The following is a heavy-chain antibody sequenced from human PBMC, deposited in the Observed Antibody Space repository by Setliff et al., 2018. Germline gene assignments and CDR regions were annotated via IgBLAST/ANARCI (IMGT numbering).Heavy chain of an antibody. Sequence: SETLSLTCTVSGGSISSGGYYWSWVRQPPGKGLEWIGSIYYSGSTYYNPSLKSRVTISVDKSTNQFSLKLNSVTAADTAVYYCVRTDYSDGRYSMDVWGKGTTVTVS. V-gene: IGHV4-39*07. J-gene: IGHJ6*03. CDR3: VRTDYSDGRYSMDV. CDR2: IYYSGST. CDR1: GGSISSGGYY. D-gene: IGHD6-19*01.